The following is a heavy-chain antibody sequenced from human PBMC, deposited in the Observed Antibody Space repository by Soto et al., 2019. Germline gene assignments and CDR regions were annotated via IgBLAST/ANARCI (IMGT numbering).Heavy chain of an antibody. CDR2: IYYSGST. D-gene: IGHD1-26*01. Sequence: QVQLQESGPGLVKPSQTLSLTCTVSGGSISSGGYYWSWIRQHPGKGLEWIGYIYYSGSTYYNPSLKSRVTISVYTSKNQFSLKLSSVAAAETAVYYCARVRGGGPFDELGQGTLVPVSS. CDR3: ARVRGGGPFDE. CDR1: GGSISSGGYY. V-gene: IGHV4-31*03. J-gene: IGHJ4*02.